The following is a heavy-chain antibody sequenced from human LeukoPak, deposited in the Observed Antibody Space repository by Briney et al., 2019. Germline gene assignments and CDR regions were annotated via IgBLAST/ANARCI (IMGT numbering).Heavy chain of an antibody. CDR3: ARAGYSSGWYWG. CDR1: GYTFISYD. J-gene: IGHJ4*02. CDR2: MNPNSGNT. D-gene: IGHD6-19*01. V-gene: IGHV1-8*02. Sequence: GASVTVSCKASGYTFISYDINWVRQATGQGLEWMGWMNPNSGNTGYAQKFQGRVTMTRNTSISTAYMELSSLRSEDTAVYYCARAGYSSGWYWGWGQGTLVTVSS.